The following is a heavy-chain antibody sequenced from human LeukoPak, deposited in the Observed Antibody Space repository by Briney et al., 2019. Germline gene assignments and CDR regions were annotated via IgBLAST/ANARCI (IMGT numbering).Heavy chain of an antibody. CDR3: ARNLIPEQLVLNF. J-gene: IGHJ4*02. Sequence: SETLSLTCAVYGGSFSGYYWSWIRQPPGKGLEWIGEINHSGSTNYNPSLKSRVTISVDTSKNQFTLNLKSVTPEDTAVYYCARNLIPEQLVLNFWGQGTLVTASS. D-gene: IGHD6-13*01. V-gene: IGHV4-34*01. CDR1: GGSFSGYY. CDR2: INHSGST.